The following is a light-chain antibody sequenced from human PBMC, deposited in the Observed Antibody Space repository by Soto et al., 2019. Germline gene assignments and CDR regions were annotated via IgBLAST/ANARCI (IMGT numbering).Light chain of an antibody. CDR2: AVS. Sequence: DIQVTQSPPNLSASLGDRVIITCRAGPPISPSLHWFQQKPGKAPELLIYAVSNLQPGVPSRFSGRGTGTECTLIINRLHPDDIAVYYCQQSYSTPLTFGGGTKVQIK. CDR1: PPISPS. J-gene: IGKJ4*01. V-gene: IGKV1-39*01. CDR3: QQSYSTPLT.